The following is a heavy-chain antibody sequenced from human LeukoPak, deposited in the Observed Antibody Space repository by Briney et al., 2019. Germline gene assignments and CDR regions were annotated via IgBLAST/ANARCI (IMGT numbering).Heavy chain of an antibody. D-gene: IGHD2-2*02. V-gene: IGHV3-30*18. Sequence: GGSLRLSCAASGFTFSHYGMHWVRQAPGKGLEWVAVISFDGSTSYYADSVKGRFTISRDNSQNTLFLQMSSLRADDTAVYYCTKGLYCPSAGCYTRQTEFDYWGREPWSPSPQ. J-gene: IGHJ4*02. CDR2: ISFDGSTS. CDR3: TKGLYCPSAGCYTRQTEFDY. CDR1: GFTFSHYG.